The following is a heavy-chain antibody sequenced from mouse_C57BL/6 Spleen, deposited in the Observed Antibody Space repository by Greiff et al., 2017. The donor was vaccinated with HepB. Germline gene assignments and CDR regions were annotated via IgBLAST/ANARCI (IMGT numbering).Heavy chain of an antibody. CDR3: ARDGELEGWFAY. V-gene: IGHV5-4*01. CDR1: GFTFSSYA. D-gene: IGHD2-13*01. CDR2: ISDGGSYT. J-gene: IGHJ3*01. Sequence: EVQVVESGGGLVKPGGSLKLSCAASGFTFSSYAMSWVRQTPEKRLEWVATISDGGSYTYYPDNVKGRFTISRDNAKNNLYLQMSHLKSEDTAMYYCARDGELEGWFAYWGQGTLVTVSA.